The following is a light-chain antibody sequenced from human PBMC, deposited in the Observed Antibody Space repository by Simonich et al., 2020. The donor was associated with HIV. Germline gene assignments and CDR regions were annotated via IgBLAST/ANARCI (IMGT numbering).Light chain of an antibody. CDR2: DAS. CDR1: QDISNY. V-gene: IGKV1-33*01. J-gene: IGKJ2*01. CDR3: QQYYSTPMYP. Sequence: DIQMTQSPSSLSASVGDRVTITCQASQDISNYLNWYQQKPGKAPKLLIYDASNLETGVPSRFSGSGSGTDFTLSISSLQAEDVAVYYCQQYYSTPMYPFGQGTKLEIK.